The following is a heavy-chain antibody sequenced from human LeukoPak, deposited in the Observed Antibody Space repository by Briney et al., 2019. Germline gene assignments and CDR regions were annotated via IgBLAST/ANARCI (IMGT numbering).Heavy chain of an antibody. Sequence: SETLSLTCTVSGGSLSSYYWSWIRQPPGKGLEWIGYIYYSGSTNYNPSLKSRVTISVDTSKNQFSLKLSSVTAADTAVYYCARGLTPRGPWGQGTLVTVSS. V-gene: IGHV4-59*01. CDR1: GGSLSSYY. J-gene: IGHJ5*02. CDR2: IYYSGST. CDR3: ARGLTPRGP. D-gene: IGHD3-10*01.